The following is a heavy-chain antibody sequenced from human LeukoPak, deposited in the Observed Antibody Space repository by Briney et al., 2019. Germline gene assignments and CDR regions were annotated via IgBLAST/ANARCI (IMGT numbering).Heavy chain of an antibody. Sequence: SETLSLTCTVSGGSISSYYWSWIRQPPGKGLEWIGYIYNSGSTNYNPSLKSRVTISVDTSKNQFSLKLSSVTAADTAVYYCARQFFWSGYCDYWGQGPLVTVSS. J-gene: IGHJ4*02. CDR3: ARQFFWSGYCDY. CDR1: GGSISSYY. CDR2: IYNSGST. D-gene: IGHD3-3*01. V-gene: IGHV4-59*08.